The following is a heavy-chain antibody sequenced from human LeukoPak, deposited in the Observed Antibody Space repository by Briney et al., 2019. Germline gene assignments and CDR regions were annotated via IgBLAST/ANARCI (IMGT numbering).Heavy chain of an antibody. V-gene: IGHV4-34*09. CDR2: INHSGST. D-gene: IGHD3-3*01. Sequence: SETLSLTCAVYGGSFSGYYWSWIRQPPGKGLEWIGEINHSGSTYYNPSLKSRVTISVDTSKNQFSLKLSSVTAADTAVYYCAGVILSGYDFWSGLFDYWGQGTLVTVSS. CDR1: GGSFSGYY. CDR3: AGVILSGYDFWSGLFDY. J-gene: IGHJ4*02.